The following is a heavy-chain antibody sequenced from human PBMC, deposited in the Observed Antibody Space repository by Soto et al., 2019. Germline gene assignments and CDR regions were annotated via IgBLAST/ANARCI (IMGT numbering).Heavy chain of an antibody. Sequence: QVQLVESGGGVVQPGRSLRLSCAASGFTFSSYGMHWVRQAPGKGLEWVAVISYDGSNKYYADSVKGRFTISRDNSKNXLHXQMNSLIAEDTAVYYCAKEWGYCISTSRYRWGLDVWGQGTTVTVAS. CDR2: ISYDGSNK. V-gene: IGHV3-30*18. D-gene: IGHD2-2*01. CDR1: GFTFSSYG. J-gene: IGHJ6*02. CDR3: AKEWGYCISTSRYRWGLDV.